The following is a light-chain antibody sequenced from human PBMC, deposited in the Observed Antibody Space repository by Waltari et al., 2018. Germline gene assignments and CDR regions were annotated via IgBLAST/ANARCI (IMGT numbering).Light chain of an antibody. V-gene: IGLV2-14*01. Sequence: QSALTQPASVSGSLGQSLTISCTGTISDVGSYNYVSCYQQHPSKAPKLLIYDVNKRPSGVSYRFSGSKSGNTASLTISGLQNEDEADYYCSSYTSVNTVVFGGGTKLTVL. CDR1: ISDVGSYNY. CDR2: DVN. CDR3: SSYTSVNTVV. J-gene: IGLJ2*01.